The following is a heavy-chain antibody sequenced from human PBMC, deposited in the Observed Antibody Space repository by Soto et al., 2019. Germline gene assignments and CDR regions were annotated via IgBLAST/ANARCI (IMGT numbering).Heavy chain of an antibody. Sequence: QAHLVESGGGVAKPGGSLGLPCAALGFTLPSFGMTWVRRAPGRRRGWVAVISYDGGLQHYADSVKGRFTISRDNSKNMVLLQMNSLRAEDTAVYYCVSDRGYGHASVPYSWGQGTLVSVSS. V-gene: IGHV3-30*03. J-gene: IGHJ4*02. CDR2: ISYDGGLQ. D-gene: IGHD5-18*01. CDR1: GFTLPSFG. CDR3: VSDRGYGHASVPYS.